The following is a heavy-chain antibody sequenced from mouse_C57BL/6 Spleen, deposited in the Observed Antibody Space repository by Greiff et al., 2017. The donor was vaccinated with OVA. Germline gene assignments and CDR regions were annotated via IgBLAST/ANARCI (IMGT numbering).Heavy chain of an antibody. CDR1: GFTFSDYG. CDR3: AIDVYGEDAMDY. Sequence: EVMLVESGGGLVKPGGSLKLSCAASGFTFSDYGMHWVRQAPEKGLEWVAYISSGSSTIYYADTVKGRFTISRDNAKNTLFLQMTSLRSEDTAMYYCAIDVYGEDAMDYWGQGTSVTVSS. D-gene: IGHD1-1*01. V-gene: IGHV5-17*01. J-gene: IGHJ4*01. CDR2: ISSGSSTI.